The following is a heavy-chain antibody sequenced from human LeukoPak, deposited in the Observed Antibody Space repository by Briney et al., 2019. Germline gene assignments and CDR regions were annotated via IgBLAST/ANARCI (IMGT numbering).Heavy chain of an antibody. CDR1: GFSFSNYA. Sequence: GGSLRLSCTASGFSFSNYAMSWVRQAPGKGLEWVSTIKGSGTSTYYADSVKGRFTISRDNSKNTLYLQMNSLRAEDTAVYYCAKDSPGQYDYGDFGDYWGQGTLVTVSS. D-gene: IGHD4-17*01. V-gene: IGHV3-23*01. CDR3: AKDSPGQYDYGDFGDY. J-gene: IGHJ4*02. CDR2: IKGSGTST.